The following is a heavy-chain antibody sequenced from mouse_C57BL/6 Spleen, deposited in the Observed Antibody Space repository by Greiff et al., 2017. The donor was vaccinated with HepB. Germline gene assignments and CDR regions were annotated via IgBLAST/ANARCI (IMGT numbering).Heavy chain of an antibody. D-gene: IGHD2-14*01. J-gene: IGHJ2*01. CDR3: ARSEIGVRRYFDY. CDR2: INPGSGGT. Sequence: VQLQQSGAELVRPGTSVKVSCKASGYAFTNYLIEWVKQRPGQGLEWIGVINPGSGGTNYNEKFKGKATLTADKSSSTAYMQLSSLTSEDSAVYFCARSEIGVRRYFDYWGQGTTLTVSS. CDR1: GYAFTNYL. V-gene: IGHV1-54*01.